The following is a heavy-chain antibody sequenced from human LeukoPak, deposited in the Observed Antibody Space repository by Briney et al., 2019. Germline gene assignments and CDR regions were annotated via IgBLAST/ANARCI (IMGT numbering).Heavy chain of an antibody. V-gene: IGHV4-34*01. CDR3: ARGLEYSSSWHTINWFDP. Sequence: PSETLSLTCAVYGGSFSGYYWSWIRQPPGKGLEWMGEINHSGSTNYNPPLKSRVTISVDTSKNQSSLKLSSVTAADTAVYYCARGLEYSSSWHTINWFDPWGQGNPGHRLL. J-gene: IGHJ5*02. CDR2: INHSGST. CDR1: GGSFSGYY. D-gene: IGHD6-13*01.